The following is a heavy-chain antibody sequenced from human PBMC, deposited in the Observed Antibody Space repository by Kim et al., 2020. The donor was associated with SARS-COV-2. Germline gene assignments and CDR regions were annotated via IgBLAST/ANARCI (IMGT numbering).Heavy chain of an antibody. CDR2: INQDGSEK. CDR3: ARRNYYSGDY. V-gene: IGHV3-7*01. J-gene: IGHJ4*02. CDR1: GLPFSNAW. Sequence: GGSLRLSCVGSGLPFSNAWMSWVRQAPGKGLEWVANINQDGSEKYHVDSVKGRFTISRDNARNSLFLQMNSLRAEDTAVYYCARRNYYSGDYRGQGTRVTVSS. D-gene: IGHD3-10*01.